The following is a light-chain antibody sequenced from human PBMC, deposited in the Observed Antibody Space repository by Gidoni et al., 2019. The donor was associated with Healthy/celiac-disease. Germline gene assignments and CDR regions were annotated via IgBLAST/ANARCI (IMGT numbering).Light chain of an antibody. Sequence: SVLPQPPSASGTPGQRVTIPCSGSSSNIGSNTVNWYQQLPGTAPKLLIYSNNQPPSGVPDRFSGSKSGTSASLAISGLQSEDEADYYCAAWDDSLNGYVFGTGTKVTVL. CDR2: SNN. CDR3: AAWDDSLNGYV. J-gene: IGLJ1*01. CDR1: SSNIGSNT. V-gene: IGLV1-44*01.